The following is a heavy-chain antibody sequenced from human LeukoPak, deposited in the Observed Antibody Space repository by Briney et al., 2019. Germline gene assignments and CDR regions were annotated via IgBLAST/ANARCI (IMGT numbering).Heavy chain of an antibody. CDR1: GFTFSSYA. D-gene: IGHD5-24*01. CDR2: ISYDGSNK. CDR3: ARETEMATTLMCFDY. Sequence: PGGSLRLSCAASGFTFSSYAMHWVRQAPGKGLEWVAVISYDGSNKYYADSAKGRFTISRDNSKNTLYLQMNSLRAEDTAVYYCARETEMATTLMCFDYWGQGTLVTVSS. V-gene: IGHV3-30-3*01. J-gene: IGHJ4*02.